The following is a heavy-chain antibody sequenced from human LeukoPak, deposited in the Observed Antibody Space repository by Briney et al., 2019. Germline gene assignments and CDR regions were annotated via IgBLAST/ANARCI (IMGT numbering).Heavy chain of an antibody. Sequence: GGSLRLSCAASGFTVSSNYTSWVRQAPGKGLEWVSVIYSGGSTYYADSVKGRFTISRDNSKNTLYLQMNSLRAEDTAVYYCVRSYRYQAYYFDYWGQGTLVTVSS. CDR2: IYSGGST. CDR3: VRSYRYQAYYFDY. CDR1: GFTVSSNY. D-gene: IGHD3-16*02. V-gene: IGHV3-53*01. J-gene: IGHJ4*02.